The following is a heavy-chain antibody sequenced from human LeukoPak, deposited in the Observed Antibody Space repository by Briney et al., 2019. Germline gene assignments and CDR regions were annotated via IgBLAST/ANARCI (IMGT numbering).Heavy chain of an antibody. V-gene: IGHV4-61*02. CDR3: AAMFWSGYYTGVDY. J-gene: IGHJ4*02. CDR2: IYTSGGP. Sequence: SETLSLTCTVSGGSISSGSYYWSWIRQPAGGGLEWIGRIYTSGGPNYNPSLKRRVTISVYTSKNQFSLQLSSVTAADTAVYYCAAMFWSGYYTGVDYWGQGTLVTVSS. D-gene: IGHD3-3*01. CDR1: GGSISSGSYY.